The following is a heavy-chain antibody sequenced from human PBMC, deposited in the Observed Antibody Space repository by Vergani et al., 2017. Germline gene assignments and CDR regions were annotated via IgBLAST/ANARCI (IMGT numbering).Heavy chain of an antibody. CDR3: TRDRAVPDLGYCSGGSCSGIDY. D-gene: IGHD2-15*01. J-gene: IGHJ4*02. CDR2: IRRKAYGGTT. CDR1: GFIFGDYA. V-gene: IGHV3-49*04. Sequence: EVQLVESGGGLVQPGRSLRLSCTASGFIFGDYAMSWVRQAPGKGLEWVGFIRRKAYGGTTEYAASVKGRFTISRDDSKSISYLQMNSLKTEDTAVYYCTRDRAVPDLGYCSGGSCSGIDYWGQGTLVTVSS.